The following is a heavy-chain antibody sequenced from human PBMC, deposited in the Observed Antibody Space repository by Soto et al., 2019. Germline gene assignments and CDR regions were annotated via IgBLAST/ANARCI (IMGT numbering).Heavy chain of an antibody. CDR1: GYTFTGYY. CDR3: ARGSSSWFDYYYYGMDV. Sequence: GASVKVSCKASGYTFTGYYMHWVRQAPGQGLEWMGWINPNSGSTNYAQKFQGWVTMTRDTSISTAYMELSRLRSDDTAVYYCARGSSSWFDYYYYGMDVWGQGTTVTVSS. D-gene: IGHD6-13*01. CDR2: INPNSGST. J-gene: IGHJ6*02. V-gene: IGHV1-2*04.